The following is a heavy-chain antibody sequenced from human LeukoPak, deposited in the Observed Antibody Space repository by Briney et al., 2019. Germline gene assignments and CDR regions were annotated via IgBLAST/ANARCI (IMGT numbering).Heavy chain of an antibody. CDR1: GGSISSSSYW. D-gene: IGHD6-6*01. V-gene: IGHV4-39*07. CDR3: AREGIAARVFDY. CDR2: IFYSGST. Sequence: SETLSLTCTVSGGSISSSSYWWGWIRQPPGKGLEWIGSIFYSGSTYYNPSLKSRVTISVDTSKNQFSLKLSSVTAADMAVYYCAREGIAARVFDYWGQGTLVTVSS. J-gene: IGHJ4*02.